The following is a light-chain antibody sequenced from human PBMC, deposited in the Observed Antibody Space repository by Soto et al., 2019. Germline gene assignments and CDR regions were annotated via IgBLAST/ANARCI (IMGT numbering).Light chain of an antibody. Sequence: ASQMTHSPSSLSASVGDRVTVSCRASQGIRRDLAWYQQRPGTVPKLLIFAASSLQSGVPSRFSGSGSGTDFTLTISSLQPEDFATYYCLQDYNYPRTFGQGTKVDIK. CDR1: QGIRRD. CDR3: LQDYNYPRT. V-gene: IGKV1-6*01. CDR2: AAS. J-gene: IGKJ1*01.